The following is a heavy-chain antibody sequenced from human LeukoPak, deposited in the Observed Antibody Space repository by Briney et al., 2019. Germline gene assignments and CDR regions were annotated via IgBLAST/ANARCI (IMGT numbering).Heavy chain of an antibody. CDR1: GYSFTSYW. D-gene: IGHD6-13*01. CDR3: ARPSGIAHDYYYGMDV. CDR2: IYPGDSDT. Sequence: GESLKISCKGSGYSFTSYWLGWVRQMPGKGLEWMGIIYPGDSDTRYSPSFQGQVTISADKSISTAYLQWSSLKASDTAMYYCARPSGIAHDYYYGMDVWGQGTTVTVSS. V-gene: IGHV5-51*01. J-gene: IGHJ6*02.